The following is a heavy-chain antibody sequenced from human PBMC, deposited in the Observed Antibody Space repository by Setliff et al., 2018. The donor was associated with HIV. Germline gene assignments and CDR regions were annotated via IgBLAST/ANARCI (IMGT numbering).Heavy chain of an antibody. J-gene: IGHJ4*02. D-gene: IGHD3-3*01. CDR1: GFTFSSYS. V-gene: IGHV3-7*01. CDR2: IKNDGSEK. CDR3: ARDVLKFWSGSGALDF. Sequence: PGGSLRLSCAASGFTFSSYSMNWVRQAPGKGLEWVAKIKNDGSEKYYVDSVEGRFTISRDNAKNSLYLEMNSLTVEDTALCYCARDVLKFWSGSGALDFWGPGTLVTVS.